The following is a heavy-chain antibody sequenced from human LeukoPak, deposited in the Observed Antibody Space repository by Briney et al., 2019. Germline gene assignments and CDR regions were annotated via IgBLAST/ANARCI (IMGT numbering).Heavy chain of an antibody. CDR2: IHWNSGSI. J-gene: IGHJ4*02. V-gene: IGHV3-9*01. Sequence: GRSLRLSCAASGFTFEDYAMHWVRQAPGKGLEWVSGIHWNSGSIGYADSVKGRFTISRDNVMNSLYLQMNSLRPEDTALYYCARDYGGSSPFDYWGQGTLVTVSS. D-gene: IGHD4-23*01. CDR3: ARDYGGSSPFDY. CDR1: GFTFEDYA.